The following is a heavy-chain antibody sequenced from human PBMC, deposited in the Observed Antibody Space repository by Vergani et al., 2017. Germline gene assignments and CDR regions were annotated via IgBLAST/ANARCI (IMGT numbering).Heavy chain of an antibody. CDR3: ARALGYVYYYGMDV. Sequence: EVQLVESGGGLVQPGGSLRLSCAASGFTFSSYDMHWVRHATGKGLEWVSAIGTAGDTYYPGSVKGRFTISRENDKNSLYLQMTSLRAGDTAVYYCARALGYVYYYGMDVWGQGTTVTVSS. D-gene: IGHD3-16*01. J-gene: IGHJ6*02. CDR2: IGTAGDT. V-gene: IGHV3-13*01. CDR1: GFTFSSYD.